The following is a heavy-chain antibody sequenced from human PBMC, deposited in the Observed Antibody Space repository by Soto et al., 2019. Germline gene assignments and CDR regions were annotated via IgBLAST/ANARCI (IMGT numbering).Heavy chain of an antibody. D-gene: IGHD3-9*01. CDR3: ARGGPLYYDILTPIDY. Sequence: SETLSLTCTVSGGSISSYYWSWIRQPPGKGLEWIGYIYYSGSTNYNPSLKSRVTISVDTSKNQFSLKLSSVTAADTAVYYCARGGPLYYDILTPIDYWGHGTLVTVSS. CDR2: IYYSGST. V-gene: IGHV4-59*01. J-gene: IGHJ4*01. CDR1: GGSISSYY.